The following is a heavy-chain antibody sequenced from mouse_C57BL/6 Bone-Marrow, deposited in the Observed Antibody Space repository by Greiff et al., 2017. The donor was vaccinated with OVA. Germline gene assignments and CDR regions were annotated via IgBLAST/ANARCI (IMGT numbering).Heavy chain of an antibody. CDR2: IYPRSGNT. J-gene: IGHJ3*01. CDR3: ARSRTGFAY. CDR1: GYTFTSYG. Sequence: QVHVKQSGAELARPGASVKLSCKASGYTFTSYGISWVKQRTGQGLEWIGEIYPRSGNTYYNEKFKGKATLTADKSSSTAYMELRSLTSEDSAVYFCARSRTGFAYWGQGTLVTVSA. V-gene: IGHV1-81*01. D-gene: IGHD4-1*01.